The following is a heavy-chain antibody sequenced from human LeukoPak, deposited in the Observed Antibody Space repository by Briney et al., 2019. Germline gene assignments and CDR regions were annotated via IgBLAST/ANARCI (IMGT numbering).Heavy chain of an antibody. V-gene: IGHV4-34*01. Sequence: SETLSLTCAVYGGSFSGYYWSWIRQPPGKGLEWIGEINHSGSTNYNPSLKSRVTISVDTSKNQFSLKLSSVTAADTAVYYCARSNVDIVATRDYNWFDPWGQGTLVTVSS. CDR1: GGSFSGYY. CDR3: ARSNVDIVATRDYNWFDP. J-gene: IGHJ5*02. D-gene: IGHD5-12*01. CDR2: INHSGST.